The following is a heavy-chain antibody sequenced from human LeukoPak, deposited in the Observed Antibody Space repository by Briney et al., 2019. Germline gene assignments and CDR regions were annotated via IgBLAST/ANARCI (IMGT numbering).Heavy chain of an antibody. CDR1: GFTFSSNY. CDR3: AREYCSGGSCYSAY. Sequence: GGPRSLSVAAPGFTFSSNYMSGVRQAQGKGLEGVSVIYSGGSTYYADSVKGRFTISRDNSKNTLYLQMNSLRAEDTAVYYCAREYCSGGSCYSAYWGQGTLVTVSS. J-gene: IGHJ4*02. D-gene: IGHD2-15*01. CDR2: IYSGGST. V-gene: IGHV3-53*01.